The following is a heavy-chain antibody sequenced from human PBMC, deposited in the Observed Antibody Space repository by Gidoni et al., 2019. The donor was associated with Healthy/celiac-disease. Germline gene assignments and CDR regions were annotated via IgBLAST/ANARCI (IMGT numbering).Heavy chain of an antibody. J-gene: IGHJ4*02. V-gene: IGHV3-21*01. CDR1: AFTFSSYS. CDR2: ISSSSSYI. D-gene: IGHD3-10*01. Sequence: EVQLVASGGGLVKPGASLRLSCAASAFTFSSYSMNWVRQAPGKGLEWVSSISSSSSYIYYADSVKGRFTISRDNAKNSLYLQMNSLRAEDTAVYYCASAYYYGSGIPNWGQGTLVTVSS. CDR3: ASAYYYGSGIPN.